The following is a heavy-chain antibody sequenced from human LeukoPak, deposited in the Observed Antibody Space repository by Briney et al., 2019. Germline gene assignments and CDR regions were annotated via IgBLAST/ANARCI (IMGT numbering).Heavy chain of an antibody. V-gene: IGHV3-7*05. J-gene: IGHJ3*01. CDR3: ARNKYSGTYSGAFDV. CDR1: GFTFSNYA. Sequence: GGSLRLSCAASGFTFSNYAMSWVRQAPGKGLEWVANIKQDGSEKNYVDSVKGRFSISRDNAKNSLYLETNSLRAEDTAVYYCARNKYSGTYSGAFDVWGQGTMVTVSS. D-gene: IGHD1-26*01. CDR2: IKQDGSEK.